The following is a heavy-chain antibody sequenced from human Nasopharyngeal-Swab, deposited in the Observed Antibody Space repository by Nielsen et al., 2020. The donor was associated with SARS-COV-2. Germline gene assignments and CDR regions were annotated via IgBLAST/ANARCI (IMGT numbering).Heavy chain of an antibody. CDR2: IYPSDSDT. V-gene: IGHV5-51*01. CDR3: ARLPPNCGGDCYFDY. CDR1: GYSFNNNW. J-gene: IGHJ4*02. D-gene: IGHD2-21*02. Sequence: GEFLKISCRASGYSFNNNWIGWVRQMPGKGLEFMGIIYPSDSDTRYSPPFQGQVTISADKSITTAYLQWSSLKASDTAMYYCARLPPNCGGDCYFDYWGQGTPVTVSS.